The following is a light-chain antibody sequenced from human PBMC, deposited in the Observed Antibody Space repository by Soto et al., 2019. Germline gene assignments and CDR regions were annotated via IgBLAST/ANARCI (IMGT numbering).Light chain of an antibody. V-gene: IGKV1-5*03. Sequence: DIQMTQSPSTLSASVGDRVTITCRASQSISSWLAWYQQKPGEAPKLLIYKASSLESGVPSRFSGSGSGTEFTLAISSLQPDDFATYYCQQYNGYSSVTFGGGTKVDIK. CDR1: QSISSW. CDR3: QQYNGYSSVT. J-gene: IGKJ4*01. CDR2: KAS.